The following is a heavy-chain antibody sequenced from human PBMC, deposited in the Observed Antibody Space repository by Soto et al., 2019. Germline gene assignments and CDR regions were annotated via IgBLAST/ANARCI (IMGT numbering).Heavy chain of an antibody. J-gene: IGHJ4*02. CDR2: IYYSGST. Sequence: SETLSLTCTVSGGSISSGGYYWSWIRQHPGKGLEWIGYIYYSGSTYYNPSLKSRVTISVDTSKNQFSLKLSSVTAADTAVYYCARLKPPLTEDDSSGYPDYWGQGTLVTVSS. CDR1: GGSISSGGYY. D-gene: IGHD3-22*01. V-gene: IGHV4-31*03. CDR3: ARLKPPLTEDDSSGYPDY.